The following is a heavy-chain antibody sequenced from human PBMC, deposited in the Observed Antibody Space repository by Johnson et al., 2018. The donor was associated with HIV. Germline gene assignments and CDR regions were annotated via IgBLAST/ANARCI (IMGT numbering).Heavy chain of an antibody. CDR2: ISSGGST. D-gene: IGHD3-3*01. CDR1: GISVSSYY. V-gene: IGHV3-66*01. CDR3: ARDHDGL. J-gene: IGHJ3*01. Sequence: VKLVKSGGGLVQPEGSLRLSCAASGISVSSYYMSWVRQAPGKGLEWVSVISSGGSTSYPDSVKGRFTISRDNSKNTLYLQMNSLRAEDTAVYYCARDHDGLWGQGTMVTVSS.